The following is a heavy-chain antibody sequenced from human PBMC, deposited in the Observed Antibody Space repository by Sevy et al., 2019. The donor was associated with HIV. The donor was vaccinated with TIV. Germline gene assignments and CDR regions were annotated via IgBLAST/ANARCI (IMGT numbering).Heavy chain of an antibody. V-gene: IGHV3-23*01. CDR1: GFPFSNYA. CDR2: LIGGGSRT. Sequence: GSLRLSCAASGFPFSNYAMSWVRQAPGKGLEWVSTLIGGGSRTYYADSVTGRFIISRDNSRNTLYLQMNSLRAEDTAIYYCAKRRVQSGLSGGGANFGMNVCGRGTTVTVSS. D-gene: IGHD2-8*02. J-gene: IGHJ6*02. CDR3: AKRRVQSGLSGGGANFGMNV.